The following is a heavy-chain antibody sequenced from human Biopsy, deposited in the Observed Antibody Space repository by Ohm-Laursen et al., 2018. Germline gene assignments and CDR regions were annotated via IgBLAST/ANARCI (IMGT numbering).Heavy chain of an antibody. V-gene: IGHV4-61*01. CDR3: ARGMRSSGLPYFDS. Sequence: SVTLSLPCTVSGHSDRRGSFYWTWIRQTPGQGLEYIGYIYDRGSTANYNPSLESRVTMSVDMPKNQFSLKLSSVTAADTAIYYCARGMRSSGLPYFDSWGQGTLVTVSS. CDR1: GHSDRRGSFY. CDR2: IYDRGST. D-gene: IGHD6-19*01. J-gene: IGHJ4*02.